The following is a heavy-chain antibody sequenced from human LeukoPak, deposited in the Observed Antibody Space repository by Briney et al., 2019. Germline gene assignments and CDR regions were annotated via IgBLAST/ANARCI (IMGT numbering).Heavy chain of an antibody. CDR1: GFTFSSYA. D-gene: IGHD4-17*01. CDR3: AKDLVLAYGDYGGVY. V-gene: IGHV3-23*01. CDR2: ISGSGGST. J-gene: IGHJ4*02. Sequence: GGSLRLSCAASGFTFSSYAMSWVRQAPGKGLEWVSAISGSGGSTYYADSVKGQFTISRDNSKNTLYLQMNSLRAEDTAVYNCAKDLVLAYGDYGGVYWGQGTLVTVSS.